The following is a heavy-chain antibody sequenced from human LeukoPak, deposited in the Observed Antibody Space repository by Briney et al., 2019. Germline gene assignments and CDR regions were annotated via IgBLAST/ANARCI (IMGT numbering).Heavy chain of an antibody. CDR2: ISGYNGNT. CDR3: ARDRPSFDY. Sequence: ASVKVSCKASGYTFSSYGIGWVRQAPGQGPEWMGWISGYNGNTNYAQMFQGRVTMTTDTSTSTAYMELRSLRSDDTAVYYCARDRPSFDYWGQGTLVTVSS. J-gene: IGHJ4*02. CDR1: GYTFSSYG. V-gene: IGHV1-18*01.